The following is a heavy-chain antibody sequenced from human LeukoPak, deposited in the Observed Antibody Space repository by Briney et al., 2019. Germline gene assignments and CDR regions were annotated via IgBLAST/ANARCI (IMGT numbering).Heavy chain of an antibody. CDR1: GGSISSYY. J-gene: IGHJ6*02. Sequence: SETLSLTCTVSGGSISSYYWSWIRQPPGKGLEWIGYIYYSGSTYYNPSLKSRVTISVDTSKNQFSLKLSSVTAADTAVYYCARGFGDHGMDVWGQGTTVTVSS. V-gene: IGHV4-59*12. D-gene: IGHD3-10*01. CDR2: IYYSGST. CDR3: ARGFGDHGMDV.